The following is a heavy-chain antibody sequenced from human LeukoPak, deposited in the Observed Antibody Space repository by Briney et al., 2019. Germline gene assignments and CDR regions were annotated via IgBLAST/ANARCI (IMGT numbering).Heavy chain of an antibody. D-gene: IGHD1-26*01. V-gene: IGHV3-21*04. J-gene: IGHJ4*02. CDR1: GFTFSSYS. Sequence: GGSLRLSCAASGFTFSSYSMNWVRQAPGKGLEWVSSISSSSSYIYYADSVKGRFTISRDNAKNSLYLQMNSLRAEDTAIYYCAKEYTGTFSPFPSYFDNWGQGTLVTVSS. CDR2: ISSSSSYI. CDR3: AKEYTGTFSPFPSYFDN.